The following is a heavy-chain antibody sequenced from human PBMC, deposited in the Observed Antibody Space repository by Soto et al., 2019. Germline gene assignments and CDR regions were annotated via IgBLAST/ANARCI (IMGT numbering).Heavy chain of an antibody. CDR1: VFTFGSYW. CDR3: ATSRTFDY. D-gene: IGHD6-13*01. Sequence: GGSLRLACVVSVFTFGSYWMSWVRQAPGKGLEWVANIKQDGSEKYYVDSAKGRFTISRDNAKNSLYLQMNSLSAEDTAIYYCATSRTFDYWGQGTLVTVSS. CDR2: IKQDGSEK. J-gene: IGHJ4*02. V-gene: IGHV3-7*01.